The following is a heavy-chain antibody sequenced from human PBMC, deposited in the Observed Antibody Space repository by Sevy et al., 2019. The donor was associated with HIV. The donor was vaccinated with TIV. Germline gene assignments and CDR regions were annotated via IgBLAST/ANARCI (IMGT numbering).Heavy chain of an antibody. D-gene: IGHD5-18*01. V-gene: IGHV3-11*01. CDR3: AIERDTAMVTGAFDI. J-gene: IGHJ3*02. CDR1: GFTFSDYY. Sequence: GGSLRLSCAASGFTFSDYYMSWIRQAPGKGLEWVSYISSSGSNIYYADSVKGRFTISRDNAKNSLYLQMNSLRAEDTAVYYGAIERDTAMVTGAFDIWGQGTMVTVSS. CDR2: ISSSGSNI.